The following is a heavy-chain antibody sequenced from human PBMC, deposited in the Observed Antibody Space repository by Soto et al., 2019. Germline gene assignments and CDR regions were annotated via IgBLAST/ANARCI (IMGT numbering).Heavy chain of an antibody. V-gene: IGHV3-21*01. Sequence: GGSLRLSCAASGFTFSSYSMNWVRQAPGKGLEWVSSISSSSSYIYYADSVKGRFTISRDNAKNSLYLQMNSLRAEDTAVYYCARVVIQEVYMDVWGKGTTVTVSS. CDR1: GFTFSSYS. D-gene: IGHD3-22*01. CDR3: ARVVIQEVYMDV. J-gene: IGHJ6*03. CDR2: ISSSSSYI.